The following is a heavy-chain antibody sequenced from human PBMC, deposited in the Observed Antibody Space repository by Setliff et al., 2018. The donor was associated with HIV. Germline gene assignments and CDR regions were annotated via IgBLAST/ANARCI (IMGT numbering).Heavy chain of an antibody. CDR2: IYSGGST. CDR3: ARDSGQWLEPGYNWFDP. J-gene: IGHJ5*02. Sequence: GGSLRLSCAASGFTVSTYYMSWVRQAPGKGLEWVSTIYSGGSTYHADSVKGRFTISRDNSKSTLYLQMKSLRVEDTAVYYCARDSGQWLEPGYNWFDPWGQGTLVTVSS. V-gene: IGHV3-53*01. D-gene: IGHD6-19*01. CDR1: GFTVSTYY.